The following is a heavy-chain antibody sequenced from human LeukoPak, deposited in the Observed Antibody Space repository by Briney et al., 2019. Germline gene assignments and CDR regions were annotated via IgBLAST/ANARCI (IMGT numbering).Heavy chain of an antibody. CDR3: ARSPSGSYPD. D-gene: IGHD1-26*01. Sequence: SETLSLTCTVSGGSISSTNNYWAWIRQPPGKGLEWIGSISYSGSTSYNLSLKRQVTMSIDTSKNHFSLRLSSMTAADTATYYCARSPSGSYPDWGQGTLVTVSS. CDR2: ISYSGST. J-gene: IGHJ4*02. CDR1: GGSISSTNNY. V-gene: IGHV4-39*07.